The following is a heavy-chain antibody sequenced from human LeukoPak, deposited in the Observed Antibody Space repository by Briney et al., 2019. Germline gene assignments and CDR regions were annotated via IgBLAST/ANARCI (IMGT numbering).Heavy chain of an antibody. J-gene: IGHJ4*02. V-gene: IGHV3-23*01. CDR3: AKEKIGGRYSGYDSPVDY. Sequence: GGSLRLSCAASGFTFSSYAMSWVRQAPGKGLEWVSAISGSGGSTYYADSVKGRFTISRDNSKNTLYLQMNSLRAEDTAVYYCAKEKIGGRYSGYDSPVDYWGQGTLVTVSS. CDR1: GFTFSSYA. D-gene: IGHD5-12*01. CDR2: ISGSGGST.